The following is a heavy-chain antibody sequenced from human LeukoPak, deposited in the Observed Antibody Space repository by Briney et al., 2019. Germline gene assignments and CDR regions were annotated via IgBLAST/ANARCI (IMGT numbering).Heavy chain of an antibody. CDR1: GGSISSYY. CDR3: ARGGEYYDFWSGWRYSYYFDY. J-gene: IGHJ4*02. V-gene: IGHV4-59*01. CDR2: IYYSGST. Sequence: SETLSLTCTVSGGSISSYYWSWIRPPPGKGLEWIGYIYYSGSTNCNPSLKSRVTISVDTSKNQFSLKLSSVTAADTAVYYCARGGEYYDFWSGWRYSYYFDYWGQGTLVTVSS. D-gene: IGHD3-3*01.